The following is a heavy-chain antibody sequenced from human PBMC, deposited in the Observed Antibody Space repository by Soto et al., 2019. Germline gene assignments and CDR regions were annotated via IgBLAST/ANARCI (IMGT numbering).Heavy chain of an antibody. D-gene: IGHD3-3*01. CDR2: IIPIFKTT. J-gene: IGHJ6*02. CDR3: AKSEHNGMDV. Sequence: QVQLVQSGAEVKKSGSSVKVSCKASGGTFSSYAISWVRQAPAQGLEWMGGIIPIFKTTNYAQKFQGRVTITADESSISAYMELSSLRAEDTAVYYCAKSEHNGMDVWGQGTTVTVSS. CDR1: GGTFSSYA. V-gene: IGHV1-69*01.